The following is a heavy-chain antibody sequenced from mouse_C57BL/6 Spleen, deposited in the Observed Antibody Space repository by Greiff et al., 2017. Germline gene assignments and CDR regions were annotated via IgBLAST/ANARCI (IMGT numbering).Heavy chain of an antibody. CDR3: ATTYGNYGAMDY. CDR2: LWSGGST. D-gene: IGHD2-1*01. CDR1: GFSLTSYG. Sequence: VKLVESGPGLAQPSQSLSITCTVSGFSLTSYGVHWVRQSPGKGLEWLGVLWSGGSTDYNAAFISRLSISKDNSKGQVFFKMNSLQADDTAIYYCATTYGNYGAMDYWGQGTSVTVSS. V-gene: IGHV2-2*01. J-gene: IGHJ4*01.